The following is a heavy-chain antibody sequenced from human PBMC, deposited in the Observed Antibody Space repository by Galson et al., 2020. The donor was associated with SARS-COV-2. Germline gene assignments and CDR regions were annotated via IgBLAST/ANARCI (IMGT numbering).Heavy chain of an antibody. CDR1: GGPFSNYT. J-gene: IGHJ3*02. CDR3: ARAKGDYYDSSGYYTLDYAFDI. V-gene: IGHV1-69*02. Sequence: SVKVSCKASGGPFSNYTISWVRQAPGQGPEWVGRVIPMLALANYAQKFQGRVTITADKSTTTAYMELSSLRSEDTAVYYCARAKGDYYDSSGYYTLDYAFDIWGQGTMVTVSS. CDR2: VIPMLALA. D-gene: IGHD3-22*01.